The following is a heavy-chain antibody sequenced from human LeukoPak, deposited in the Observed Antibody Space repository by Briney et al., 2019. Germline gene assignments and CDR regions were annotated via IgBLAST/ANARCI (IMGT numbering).Heavy chain of an antibody. V-gene: IGHV1-46*01. D-gene: IGHD2-2*03. Sequence: ASVTVSCKASGYTFTSYYMHWVRQAPGQGLEWMGIINPSGGSTSYAQKFQGRVTMTRDTSTSAVYMELSSLRSEDTAVYYCARNLGGYCSRTSCYVDYWGQGTLATVSS. J-gene: IGHJ4*02. CDR1: GYTFTSYY. CDR3: ARNLGGYCSRTSCYVDY. CDR2: INPSGGST.